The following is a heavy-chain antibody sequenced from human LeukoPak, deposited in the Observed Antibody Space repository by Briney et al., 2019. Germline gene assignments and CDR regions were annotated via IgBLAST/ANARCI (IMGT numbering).Heavy chain of an antibody. CDR3: AASRAARED. D-gene: IGHD6-6*01. Sequence: PSETLSLTCAVYGGSFSGYYWSWIRQPPGKGLEWIGEINHSGSTNYNPSLKSRVTISVGTSKNQFSLKLSPVTAADTAVYYCAASRAAREDWGQGTLVTVSS. J-gene: IGHJ4*02. CDR2: INHSGST. CDR1: GGSFSGYY. V-gene: IGHV4-34*01.